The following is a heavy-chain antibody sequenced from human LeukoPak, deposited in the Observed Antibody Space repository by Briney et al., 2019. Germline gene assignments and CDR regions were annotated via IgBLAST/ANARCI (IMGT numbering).Heavy chain of an antibody. CDR3: ARGSIAARLIRFDP. CDR2: INHSGST. Sequence: SETLSLTCAVYGGSFSGYYWSCIRHPPGKGLECIGEINHSGSTNYNPSLKSRVTISVDTSKNQFTLKLSSVTAADTAVYYCARGSIAARLIRFDPWGQGTLVTVSS. CDR1: GGSFSGYY. J-gene: IGHJ5*02. D-gene: IGHD6-6*01. V-gene: IGHV4-34*01.